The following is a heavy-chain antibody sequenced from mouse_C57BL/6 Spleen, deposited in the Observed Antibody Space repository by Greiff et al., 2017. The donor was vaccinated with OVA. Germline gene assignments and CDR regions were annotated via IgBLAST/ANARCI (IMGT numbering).Heavy chain of an antibody. D-gene: IGHD1-1*01. CDR1: GFTFTDYY. CDR3: ARSYGRREYFDV. Sequence: EVQLVESGGGLVQPGGSLSLSCAASGFTFTDYYMSWVRQPPGKALEWLVFIRNKANGYTTEYSASVKGRFTISRDNSQSILYLQMNALGAEDSAPYYCARSYGRREYFDVWGTGTTVTVSS. V-gene: IGHV7-3*01. CDR2: IRNKANGYTT. J-gene: IGHJ1*03.